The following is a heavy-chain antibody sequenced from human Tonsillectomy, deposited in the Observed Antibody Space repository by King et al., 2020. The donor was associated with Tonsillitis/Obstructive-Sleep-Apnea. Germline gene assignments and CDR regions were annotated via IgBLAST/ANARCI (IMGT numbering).Heavy chain of an antibody. J-gene: IGHJ6*03. CDR2: ISTNTGNP. D-gene: IGHD3-3*01. V-gene: IGHV7-4-1*02. Sequence: QLVQSGSELKKPGASVKVSCKASGYTFTSYAMNWVRQAPGQGLEWMGWISTNTGNPTYAQGFTGRFVFSLDTSVSTAYLQISSLKAEDTAASKPDFWSGYYYTTTTWTSGAKGPRSPSP. CDR1: GYTFTSYA. CDR3: DFWSGYYYTTTTWTS.